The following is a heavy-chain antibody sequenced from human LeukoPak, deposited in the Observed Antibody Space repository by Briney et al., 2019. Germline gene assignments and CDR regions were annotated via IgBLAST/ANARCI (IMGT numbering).Heavy chain of an antibody. CDR3: ARDLGYYYDSSGYYFQGAFDI. D-gene: IGHD3-22*01. Sequence: GGSLRLSCAASGFTFSSYSMNWVRQAPGKGLEWVSYISSSSSTIYYADSVKGRFTISRDNAKNSLYLQMNSLRAEATAVYYCARDLGYYYDSSGYYFQGAFDIWGQGTMVTVSS. CDR2: ISSSSSTI. J-gene: IGHJ3*02. V-gene: IGHV3-48*01. CDR1: GFTFSSYS.